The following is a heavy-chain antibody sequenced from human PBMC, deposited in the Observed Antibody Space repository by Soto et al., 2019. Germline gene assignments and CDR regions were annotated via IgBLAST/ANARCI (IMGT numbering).Heavy chain of an antibody. D-gene: IGHD4-17*01. Sequence: PSETLSLTCTVSGGSISSGGYYWSWIRQPPGKGLEWIGYIYYSGSTYYNPSLKSRVTISVDTSKNQFSLKLSSVTAADTAVYYCARMMDYGDYVHYFDYWGQGTLVTVSS. CDR1: GGSISSGGYY. CDR2: IYYSGST. CDR3: ARMMDYGDYVHYFDY. J-gene: IGHJ4*02. V-gene: IGHV4-30-4*01.